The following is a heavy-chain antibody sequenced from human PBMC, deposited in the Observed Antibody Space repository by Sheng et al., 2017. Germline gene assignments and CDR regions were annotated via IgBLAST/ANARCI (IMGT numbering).Heavy chain of an antibody. CDR3: ARVRGYGAFDI. CDR1: GGSISSSSYY. CDR2: IYYSGST. J-gene: IGHJ3*02. V-gene: IGHV4-39*07. Sequence: QLQLQESGPGLVKPSETLSLTCTVSGGSISSSSYYWGWIRQPPGKGLEWIGSIYYSGSTYYNPSLKSRVTISVDTSKNQFSLKLSSVTAADTAVYYCARVRGYGAFDIWGKGTMVTVSS. D-gene: IGHD3-16*01.